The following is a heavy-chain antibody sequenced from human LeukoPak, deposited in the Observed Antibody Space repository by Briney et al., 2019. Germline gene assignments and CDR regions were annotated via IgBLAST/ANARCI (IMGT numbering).Heavy chain of an antibody. CDR3: AGDVQWGLLDY. J-gene: IGHJ4*02. CDR2: INPHSAGT. CDR1: GYTFIGNY. V-gene: IGHV1-2*02. D-gene: IGHD2-21*02. Sequence: ASVKVSCKASGYTFIGNYIQWVRQAPGQGLEWMGWINPHSAGTNYAQNFQGRVTMTSDTSITTAYMELSGLRSDDTAMYYCAGDVQWGLLDYWGQGTPVTVSS.